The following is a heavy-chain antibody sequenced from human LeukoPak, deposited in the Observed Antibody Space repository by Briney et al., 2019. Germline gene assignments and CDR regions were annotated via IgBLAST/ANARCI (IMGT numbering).Heavy chain of an antibody. V-gene: IGHV4-31*03. D-gene: IGHD4-23*01. CDR2: IYYSGST. Sequence: SETLSLTCTVSGGSISSGGYYWSWIRQHPGKGLEWIGYIYYSGSTYYNPSLKSRVTISVDTSKNQFSLKLSSVTAADTAVYYCARLPHDYGGNSPTWCFDLWGRGTLVTVSS. CDR3: ARLPHDYGGNSPTWCFDL. J-gene: IGHJ2*01. CDR1: GGSISSGGYY.